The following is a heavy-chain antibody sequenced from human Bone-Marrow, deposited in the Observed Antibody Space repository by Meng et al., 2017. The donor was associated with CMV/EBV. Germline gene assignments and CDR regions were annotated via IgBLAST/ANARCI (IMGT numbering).Heavy chain of an antibody. CDR2: ISYDGSNK. D-gene: IGHD3-3*01. CDR1: GFTFSSYA. J-gene: IGHJ4*02. CDR3: ARDVFGVVTTIDY. V-gene: IGHV3-30*04. Sequence: AAGFTFSSYAMHWVRQGPGQGLEWVAVISYDGSNKYYADSVKGRFTISRDNSKNTLYLQMNSLRAEDTAVYYCARDVFGVVTTIDYWGQGTLVTVSS.